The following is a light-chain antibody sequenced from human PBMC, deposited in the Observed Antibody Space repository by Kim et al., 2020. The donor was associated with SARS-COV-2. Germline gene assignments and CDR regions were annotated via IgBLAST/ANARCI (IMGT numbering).Light chain of an antibody. CDR2: GAS. CDR1: QRVSND. CDR3: QQSHSALRT. Sequence: SASVGDRVIITCRASQRVSNDLNWYQMVPGKAPRLLIYGASTLHGGVPSRFRGGGSGTEFTLTITNLQREDFATYYCQQSHSALRTFAQGTRVEI. V-gene: IGKV1-39*01. J-gene: IGKJ1*01.